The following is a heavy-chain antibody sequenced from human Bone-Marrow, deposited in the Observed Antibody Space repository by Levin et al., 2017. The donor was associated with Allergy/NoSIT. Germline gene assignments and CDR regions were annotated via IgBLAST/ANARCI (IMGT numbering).Heavy chain of an antibody. J-gene: IGHJ4*02. CDR3: ARDRAGPPYSSSWFDY. D-gene: IGHD6-13*01. V-gene: IGHV4-59*01. CDR1: GDSINSYY. Sequence: PSETLSLTCTVSGDSINSYYWSWIRQPPGKGLEWIGYIYSSGDTNYNPSLKSRVTISVDTSKNQFSLKLSSVSAADTAVYYCARDRAGPPYSSSWFDYWGQGTLVTVSS. CDR2: IYSSGDT.